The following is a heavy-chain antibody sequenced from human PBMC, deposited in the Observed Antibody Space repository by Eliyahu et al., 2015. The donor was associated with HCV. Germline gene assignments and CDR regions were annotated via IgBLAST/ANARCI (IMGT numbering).Heavy chain of an antibody. D-gene: IGHD2-15*01. CDR3: ARASYCSGGYCYLRGNLFYLES. CDR2: IWYDGSNK. V-gene: IGHV3-33*01. Sequence: SSYGMHWVRQAPGKGLEWVAVIWYDGSNKYYADSLKGRFTISRDNSKNTLYLQMNSLRVEDTAIYYCARASYCSGGYCYLRGNLFYLESWGQGTLVTVSS. J-gene: IGHJ4*02. CDR1: SSYG.